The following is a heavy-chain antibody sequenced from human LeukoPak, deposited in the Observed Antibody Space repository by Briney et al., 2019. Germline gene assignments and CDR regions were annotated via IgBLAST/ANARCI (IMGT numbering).Heavy chain of an antibody. Sequence: GGSLRLSCAASGFTFSNYALSWVRQAPGRGLEWVSTLSGRGSSSYYADSVKGRFTISRDNSKNTLYLQMNSLRAEDTAVYYCAKGPYSGSYPTSLHFDYWGQGTLVTVSS. CDR2: LSGRGSSS. D-gene: IGHD1-26*01. CDR1: GFTFSNYA. V-gene: IGHV3-23*01. J-gene: IGHJ4*02. CDR3: AKGPYSGSYPTSLHFDY.